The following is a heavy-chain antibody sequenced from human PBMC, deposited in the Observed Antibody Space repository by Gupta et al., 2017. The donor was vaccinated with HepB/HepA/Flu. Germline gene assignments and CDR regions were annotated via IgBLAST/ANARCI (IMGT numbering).Heavy chain of an antibody. CDR2: IRSKAYGGTT. CDR1: GFTFGDYA. J-gene: IGHJ4*02. V-gene: IGHV3-49*04. D-gene: IGHD2-2*01. Sequence: EVQLVESGGGLVQPGRSLRLSCTASGFTFGDYAMSWVRQAPGKGLEWVGFIRSKAYGGTTEYAASVKGRFTISRDDSKSIAYLQMNSLKTEDTAVYYCTSEYQPLLGRGYFDYWGQGTLVTVSS. CDR3: TSEYQPLLGRGYFDY.